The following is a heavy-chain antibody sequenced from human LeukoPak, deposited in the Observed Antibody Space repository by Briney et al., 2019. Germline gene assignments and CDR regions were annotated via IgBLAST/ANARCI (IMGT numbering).Heavy chain of an antibody. Sequence: PSGTLPLTCTVSGDSINSLDLWSWVRQPPGKGLEWIGEMYLSGTTHSNPSVKSRVTISIDKSKNQFFLNLSSVTAADTAVYYCAGLVGRYSSDLYYYYFDYWGQGTLVTVSS. CDR2: MYLSGTT. D-gene: IGHD1-26*01. V-gene: IGHV4-4*02. CDR3: AGLVGRYSSDLYYYYFDY. J-gene: IGHJ4*02. CDR1: GDSINSLDL.